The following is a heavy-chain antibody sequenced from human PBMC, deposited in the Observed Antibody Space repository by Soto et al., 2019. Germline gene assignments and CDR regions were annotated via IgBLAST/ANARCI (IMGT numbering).Heavy chain of an antibody. V-gene: IGHV1-8*01. D-gene: IGHD6-19*01. CDR2: MDPNSGNT. J-gene: IGHJ4*02. CDR1: GYTFTSYD. Sequence: QVQLVQSGAEVKKPGASVKVSCKASGYTFTSYDINWVRQATGQGLEWMGWMDPNSGNTGYAQKFQGRVTMTRNTSISTAYMELSSLRSEDTAVYCCARERSSGWYVDYWGQGTLVTVSS. CDR3: ARERSSGWYVDY.